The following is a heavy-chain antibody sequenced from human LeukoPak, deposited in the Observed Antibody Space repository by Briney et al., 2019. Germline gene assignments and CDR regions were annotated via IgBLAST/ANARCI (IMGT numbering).Heavy chain of an antibody. Sequence: ASVKVSCKASGYIFTSHGISWVRQAPGQGLEWMGWISADSGNTNYAQNLQGRVTMTTDTSTSTAYMELRSLRSDDTAVYYCVRVVGYDSSGHYKGYLQHWGQGTLVTVSS. CDR2: ISADSGNT. CDR3: VRVVGYDSSGHYKGYLQH. CDR1: GYIFTSHG. D-gene: IGHD3-22*01. J-gene: IGHJ1*01. V-gene: IGHV1-18*01.